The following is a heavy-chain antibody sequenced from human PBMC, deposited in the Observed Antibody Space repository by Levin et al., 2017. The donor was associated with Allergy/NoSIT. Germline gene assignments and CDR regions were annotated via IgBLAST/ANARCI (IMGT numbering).Heavy chain of an antibody. CDR2: IYFSGST. J-gene: IGHJ6*02. Sequence: SETLSLTCTVSGGSISGSAYYWTWIRQHPGKGLEWIGYIYFSGSTYYNPSLKSRLSISVDTSKNKFSLKLNSVTAADTAVYYCARDLAPRYYYYGVDVWGQGTAVTVSS. CDR3: ARDLAPRYYYYGVDV. V-gene: IGHV4-31*03. D-gene: IGHD1-14*01. CDR1: GGSISGSAYY.